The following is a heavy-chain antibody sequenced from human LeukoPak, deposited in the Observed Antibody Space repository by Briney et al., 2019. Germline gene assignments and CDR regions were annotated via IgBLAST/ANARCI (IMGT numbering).Heavy chain of an antibody. Sequence: TSETLSLTCTVSGGSISSYYWSWIRQPPGKGLEWIGYIYYSGSTNYNPSLKSRVTISVDTSKNQFSLKLSSVTAADTAVYYCARVKIPVANYYYYYMDVWGKGTTVTISS. J-gene: IGHJ6*03. V-gene: IGHV4-59*01. CDR3: ARVKIPVANYYYYYMDV. CDR1: GGSISSYY. CDR2: IYYSGST. D-gene: IGHD2-21*01.